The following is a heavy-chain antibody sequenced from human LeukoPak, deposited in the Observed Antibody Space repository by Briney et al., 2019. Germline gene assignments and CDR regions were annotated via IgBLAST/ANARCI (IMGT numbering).Heavy chain of an antibody. CDR1: GFTFDDYA. CDR3: AKQVGGSYPA. Sequence: GGSLRLSCAASGFTFDDYAMHWVRQAPGKGLEWVSGISWNSGSIGYADSVKGRFTISRDNAKNSLYLQMNSLRAEDTAVYYCAKQVGGSYPAWGQGTLVTVSS. V-gene: IGHV3-9*01. J-gene: IGHJ5*02. CDR2: ISWNSGSI. D-gene: IGHD1-26*01.